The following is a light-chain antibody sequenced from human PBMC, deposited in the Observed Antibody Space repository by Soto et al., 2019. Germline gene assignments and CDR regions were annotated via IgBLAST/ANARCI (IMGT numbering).Light chain of an antibody. CDR2: GAS. CDR3: QQYGGSPRT. J-gene: IGKJ1*01. V-gene: IGKV3-20*01. CDR1: QSVYKNY. Sequence: EIVLTQSPGTLSLSPGERATLSCRASQSVYKNYLAWYQQKPGQAPRLLIYGASSRATATPDRFSGSGSGTDFTLTISRLEPEDFAVYHCQQYGGSPRTFGQGTKVEI.